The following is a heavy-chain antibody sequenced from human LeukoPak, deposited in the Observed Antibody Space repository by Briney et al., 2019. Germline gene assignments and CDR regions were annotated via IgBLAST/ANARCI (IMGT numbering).Heavy chain of an antibody. CDR1: GGSFSGYY. CDR3: ARGGGGPLAPSVY. V-gene: IGHV4-34*01. J-gene: IGHJ4*02. D-gene: IGHD3-10*01. Sequence: SETLSLTCAVYGGSFSGYYWGWIRQPPGKGLEWIGEINHSGSTNHNPSLKSRVTISVDTSKNQFSLKLSSVTAADTAVYYCARGGGGPLAPSVYWGQGTLVTVSS. CDR2: INHSGST.